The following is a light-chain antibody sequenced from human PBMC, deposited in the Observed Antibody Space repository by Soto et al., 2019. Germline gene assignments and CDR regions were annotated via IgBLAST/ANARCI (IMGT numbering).Light chain of an antibody. CDR3: QQYYSSPPGT. CDR1: QSVSSSY. J-gene: IGKJ2*01. CDR2: GAS. V-gene: IGKV3-20*01. Sequence: EIVLTQSPGTLSLSPGERATLSCRASQSVSSSYLAWYQQKPGQAPRLLIYGASSSATGIPDRFSGSGCGTDFNLTISRLEPEDFAVYYCQQYYSSPPGTFGQGTKLEIK.